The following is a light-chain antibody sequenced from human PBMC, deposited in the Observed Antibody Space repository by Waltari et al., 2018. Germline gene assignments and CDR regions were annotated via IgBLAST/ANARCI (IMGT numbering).Light chain of an antibody. CDR3: EQYDHLPA. V-gene: IGKV1-33*01. Sequence: DIKVTQSPSSLSASVGARVTITCQASQDISKYLNWYQQKPGKAPTLLIYDASNLETGVPSRFSGSGSGTDFTLTITNLQPEDIATYYCEQYDHLPAFGGGTRVDFK. CDR2: DAS. J-gene: IGKJ4*01. CDR1: QDISKY.